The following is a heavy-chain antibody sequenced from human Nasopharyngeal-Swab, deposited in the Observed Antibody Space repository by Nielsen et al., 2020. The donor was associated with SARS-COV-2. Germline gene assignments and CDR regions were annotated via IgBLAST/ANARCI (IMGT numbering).Heavy chain of an antibody. J-gene: IGHJ6*02. D-gene: IGHD4-17*01. CDR2: IYYSGST. CDR3: ARDYGDYDPNYYYYGMDV. V-gene: IGHV4-61*01. CDR1: GGSVSSGSYY. Sequence: SETLSLTCTVSGGSVSSGSYYWSWIRQPPGKGLEWIGYIYYSGSTNYNPSLKSRVTISVDTSKNQFSLKLSSVTAADTAVYYCARDYGDYDPNYYYYGMDVWGQGTTVTVSS.